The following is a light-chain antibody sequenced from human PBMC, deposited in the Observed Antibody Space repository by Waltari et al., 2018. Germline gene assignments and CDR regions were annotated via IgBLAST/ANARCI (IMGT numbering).Light chain of an antibody. J-gene: IGKJ2*02. CDR2: GAA. CDR1: QVVSRWR. V-gene: IGKV3-20*01. Sequence: RARQVVSRWRLAWDVHQPGHAPRLVMYGAASRATGIPGRFSGSGSGTDCSVTISRVEPEDFAVYYWQQYGSSVMCTFGQGTKLEIK. CDR3: QQYGSSVMCT.